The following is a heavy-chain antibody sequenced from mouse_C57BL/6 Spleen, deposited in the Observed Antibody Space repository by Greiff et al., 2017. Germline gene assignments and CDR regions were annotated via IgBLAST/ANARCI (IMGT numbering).Heavy chain of an antibody. V-gene: IGHV2-6*03. CDR3: ARSLDYGRYYYAMDY. CDR2: IWSDGST. J-gene: IGHJ4*01. D-gene: IGHD2-1*01. CDR1: GFSLTSYG. Sequence: VQGVESGPGLVAPSQSLSITCTVSGFSLTSYGVHWVRQPPGKGLEWLVVIWSDGSTTYNSARKSRLSISKDNSKSQVFLKMNSLQTDDTAMYYCARSLDYGRYYYAMDYWGQGTSVTVSS.